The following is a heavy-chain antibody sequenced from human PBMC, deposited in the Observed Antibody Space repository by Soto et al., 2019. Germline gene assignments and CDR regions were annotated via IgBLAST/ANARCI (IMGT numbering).Heavy chain of an antibody. V-gene: IGHV5-51*01. CDR1: GYSFTNYW. CDR2: VYPGDSDT. Sequence: GESLKISCKGSGYSFTNYWIGWVRQMPGKGLEWMGIVYPGDSDTKYSPSFQGQVTFSADKSVGTAYRQWSSLKASDTAMYYCGRLRGIVETTNVDYFDYWGQGTLVTVSS. J-gene: IGHJ4*02. CDR3: GRLRGIVETTNVDYFDY. D-gene: IGHD1-26*01.